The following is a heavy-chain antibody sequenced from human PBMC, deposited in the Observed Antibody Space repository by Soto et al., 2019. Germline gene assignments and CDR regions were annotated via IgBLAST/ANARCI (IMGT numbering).Heavy chain of an antibody. J-gene: IGHJ4*02. CDR1: GCTFSRYA. V-gene: IGHV3-23*01. CDR2: ISGSGGST. CDR3: VIIHYPIFGVATDY. D-gene: IGHD3-3*01. Sequence: PGGDLRLSCAGSGCTFSRYAMSLGRQPPGKGLEWVSAISGSGGSTYYADSVKGRFTISRDNSKNTLYLQMNSLRAEDTAVYYCVIIHYPIFGVATDYSCPGTLVTVYS.